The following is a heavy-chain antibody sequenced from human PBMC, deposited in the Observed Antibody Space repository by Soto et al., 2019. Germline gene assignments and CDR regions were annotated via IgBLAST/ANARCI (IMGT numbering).Heavy chain of an antibody. V-gene: IGHV4-4*02. Sequence: VSLTCAVSGDSISSSHCWSWVRQPPGKGLEWIGQISHSGSTNYNPSLTSRVTISIDKSKNHFSLKLTSVTAADTAVYYCAARHFWSGPWTQRRLDYWGQGTLVTVSS. CDR1: GDSISSSHC. D-gene: IGHD3-3*02. J-gene: IGHJ4*02. CDR3: AARHFWSGPWTQRRLDY. CDR2: ISHSGST.